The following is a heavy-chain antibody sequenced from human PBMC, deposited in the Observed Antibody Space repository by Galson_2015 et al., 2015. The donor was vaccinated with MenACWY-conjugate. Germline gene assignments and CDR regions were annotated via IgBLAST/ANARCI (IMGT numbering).Heavy chain of an antibody. Sequence: SLRLSCAASGFTFTSHALHWVRQAPGKGLQWVAVISSDTTGKFYTESVRGRFSISRDNYKNTVSLQMNSLRRDDTALYHCVRAAHAGVWGAFDPWGQGTLVTVSS. CDR3: VRAAHAGVWGAFDP. V-gene: IGHV3-30*10. J-gene: IGHJ5*02. CDR1: GFTFTSHA. CDR2: ISSDTTGK. D-gene: IGHD3-16*01.